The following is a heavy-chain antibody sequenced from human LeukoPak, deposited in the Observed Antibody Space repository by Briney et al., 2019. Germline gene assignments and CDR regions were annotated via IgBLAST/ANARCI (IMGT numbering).Heavy chain of an antibody. Sequence: PGGSLRLSCAASGFTFSNYAMSWIRQAPGKGLEWVSYISSSGSTIYYADSVKGRFTISRDDAKNSLYLQMNSLRAEDTAVYYCARYLVVPAAMYDYWGQGTLVTVSS. CDR2: ISSSGSTI. J-gene: IGHJ4*02. D-gene: IGHD2-2*01. V-gene: IGHV3-11*01. CDR3: ARYLVVPAAMYDY. CDR1: GFTFSNYA.